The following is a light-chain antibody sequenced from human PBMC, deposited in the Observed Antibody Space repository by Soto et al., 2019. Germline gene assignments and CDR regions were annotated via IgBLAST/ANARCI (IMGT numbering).Light chain of an antibody. CDR1: QSLVYSDGNTY. CDR2: NVS. V-gene: IGKV2-30*01. Sequence: DVVMTQSPLSLPVTLGQPASISCRSSQSLVYSDGNTYLNWFQQRPGQSPRRLIYNVSNRDSGVPERFSGSGSGTDFTLKISRVEAEDVGVYYCMQGTHWITFGQGTRLEIK. J-gene: IGKJ5*01. CDR3: MQGTHWIT.